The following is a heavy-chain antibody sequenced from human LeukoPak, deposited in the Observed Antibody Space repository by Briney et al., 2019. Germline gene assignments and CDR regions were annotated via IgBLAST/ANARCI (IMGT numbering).Heavy chain of an antibody. CDR1: GFTFSSYG. CDR2: IWYDGSNK. Sequence: GGSLRLSCAGSGFTFSSYGMHWVRQAPGKGLEWVAVIWYDGSNKYYADSVKGRFTISRDNSKNTLYLQMNSLRAEDTAVYYCARATGTTPSSFYYYGMDVWGQGTTVTVSS. V-gene: IGHV3-33*01. J-gene: IGHJ6*02. D-gene: IGHD1-1*01. CDR3: ARATGTTPSSFYYYGMDV.